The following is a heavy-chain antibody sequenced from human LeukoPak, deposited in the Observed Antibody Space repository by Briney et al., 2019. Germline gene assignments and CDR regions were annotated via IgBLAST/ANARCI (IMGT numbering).Heavy chain of an antibody. CDR3: ARSAPNIYDSSGYYSYFQD. D-gene: IGHD3-22*01. Sequence: PGGSLRLSCAASGFTVSTNYMNWVRQAPGKGLEWVSVVYYGGSTYYADSVKGRFTISRDDAKNSLYLQMNSLRAEDTAMYYCARSAPNIYDSSGYYSYFQDWGQGTLVTVSS. V-gene: IGHV3-53*01. CDR2: VYYGGST. CDR1: GFTVSTNY. J-gene: IGHJ1*01.